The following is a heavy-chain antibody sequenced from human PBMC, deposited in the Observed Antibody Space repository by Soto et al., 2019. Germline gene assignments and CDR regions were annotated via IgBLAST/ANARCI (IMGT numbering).Heavy chain of an antibody. CDR2: ISGSGGST. CDR3: AKDRDSSGYSPYYFDY. CDR1: AFTCSSYA. J-gene: IGHJ4*02. Sequence: GXSLGLSCPASAFTCSSYASRWVDQAPGKGLEWVSAISGSGGSTYYADSVKGRFTISRDNSKNTLYLQMNSLRAEPTAVYYCAKDRDSSGYSPYYFDYWGQGTLVTVSS. V-gene: IGHV3-23*01. D-gene: IGHD3-22*01.